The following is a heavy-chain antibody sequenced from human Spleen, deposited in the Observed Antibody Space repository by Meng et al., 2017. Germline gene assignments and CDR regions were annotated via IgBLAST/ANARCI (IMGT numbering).Heavy chain of an antibody. D-gene: IGHD2-2*02. Sequence: GESLKISCIASGFTFSNCGIHWVRQASGKGLEWVGRIVTRPKSYAATYGASVRGRFTISRDDSKNTAFLQMSSLKAEDTAVYYCTIYTTGHMWGQGTMVTVSS. CDR1: GFTFSNCG. CDR2: IVTRPKSYAA. CDR3: TIYTTGHM. V-gene: IGHV3-73*01. J-gene: IGHJ3*02.